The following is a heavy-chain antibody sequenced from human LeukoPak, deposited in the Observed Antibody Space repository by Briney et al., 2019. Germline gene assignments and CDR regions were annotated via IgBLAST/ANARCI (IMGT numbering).Heavy chain of an antibody. J-gene: IGHJ4*02. CDR2: ISGTGDST. D-gene: IGHD4-17*01. CDR1: GLTFSNYA. CDR3: AKGHSDYGTGFDQ. Sequence: PGGSLRLSCAASGLTFSNYAMTWVRRAPGKGLECVSIISGTGDSTYYADYVKGRFTISRDNSKNMVFLQMNSLRVGDTAAYYCAKGHSDYGTGFDQWGQGTLVTVSS. V-gene: IGHV3-23*01.